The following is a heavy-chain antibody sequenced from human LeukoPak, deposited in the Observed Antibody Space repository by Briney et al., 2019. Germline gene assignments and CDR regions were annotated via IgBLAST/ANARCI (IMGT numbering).Heavy chain of an antibody. J-gene: IGHJ4*02. V-gene: IGHV3-23*01. Sequence: GGSLRLSCVGSLFTFISYAMSWVRPAPGRGLEWVSGISGSAGRTYYVDSVKGRFTNTRDNSKNTLYLQMNSLRAEDTAVYYCAKDLRSSNYYYFDYWGQGTLVTVSS. D-gene: IGHD6-13*01. CDR1: LFTFISYA. CDR2: ISGSAGRT. CDR3: AKDLRSSNYYYFDY.